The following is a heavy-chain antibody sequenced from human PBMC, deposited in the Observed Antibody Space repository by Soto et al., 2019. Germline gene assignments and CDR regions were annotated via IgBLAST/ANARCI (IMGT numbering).Heavy chain of an antibody. V-gene: IGHV3-23*01. CDR1: GFTFSSYA. D-gene: IGHD3-16*02. J-gene: IGHJ4*02. CDR2: ISGSGGST. CDR3: AKDMRRYDYIWGSYRWSSDFDY. Sequence: GGSLRLSCAASGFTFSSYAMSWVRQAPGKGLEWVSAISGSGGSTYYADSVKGRFTISRDNSKNTLYLQMNSLRAEDTAVYYCAKDMRRYDYIWGSYRWSSDFDYWGQGTLVTVSS.